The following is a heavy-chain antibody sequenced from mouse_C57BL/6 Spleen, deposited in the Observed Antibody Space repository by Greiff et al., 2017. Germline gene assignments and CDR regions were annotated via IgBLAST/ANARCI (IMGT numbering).Heavy chain of an antibody. CDR1: GYTFTSYW. J-gene: IGHJ1*03. CDR2: IDPSDSET. Sequence: QVQLQQPGAELVRPGSSVKLSCKASGYTFTSYWMHWVKQRPIQGLEWIGNIDPSDSETHYNQKFKDKATLTVDKSSSTAYMQLSSLTSEDSAVYDCARFTVVVGYFDVWGTGTAVTVSS. CDR3: ARFTVVVGYFDV. D-gene: IGHD1-1*01. V-gene: IGHV1-52*01.